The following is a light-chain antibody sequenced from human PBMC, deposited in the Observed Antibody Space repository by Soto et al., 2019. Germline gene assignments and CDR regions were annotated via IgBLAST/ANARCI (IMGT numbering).Light chain of an antibody. J-gene: IGKJ1*01. Sequence: DIQMTQSPSSLSASVGDRVTIACRASQTVSKFVNWYQQKPGKVPALLIYSTSTLYSGVPSRFRGSGSGTEFTLTIHGLQPEDFATYYCQQTYTLPRTFAQGGKADIK. CDR3: QQTYTLPRT. CDR1: QTVSKF. CDR2: STS. V-gene: IGKV1-39*01.